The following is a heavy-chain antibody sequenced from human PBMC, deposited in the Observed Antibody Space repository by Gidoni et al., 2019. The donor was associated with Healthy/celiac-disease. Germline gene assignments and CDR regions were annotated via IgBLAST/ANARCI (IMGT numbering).Heavy chain of an antibody. V-gene: IGHV4-31*01. Sequence: QVQLQESGPGLVKPSQTLSLTCTVSGGSISSGGYYCSWLRQHPGKGLEWIGCIYYSGSTYYNPSLKSLVTISVDTSKNQFSLQLSSVTAADTAVYYCARGLVVNWFDPWGQGTLVTVSS. CDR3: ARGLVVNWFDP. J-gene: IGHJ5*02. CDR1: GGSISSGGYY. CDR2: IYYSGST.